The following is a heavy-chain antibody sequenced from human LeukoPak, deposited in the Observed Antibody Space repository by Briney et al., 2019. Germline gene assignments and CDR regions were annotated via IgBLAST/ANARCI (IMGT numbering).Heavy chain of an antibody. D-gene: IGHD2-21*01. CDR2: IKQDGSEK. V-gene: IGHV3-7*05. Sequence: GGSLRLSCAVSGFTFRSYGMSGVGQAPGKGGEWGANIKQDGSEKYYVDSVKGRFTISRDNATNSLYLQMNSLRAENTAVYYSARGVLCDDSRLVNYWGQGTMVTVSS. CDR3: ARGVLCDDSRLVNY. CDR1: GFTFRSYG. J-gene: IGHJ4*02.